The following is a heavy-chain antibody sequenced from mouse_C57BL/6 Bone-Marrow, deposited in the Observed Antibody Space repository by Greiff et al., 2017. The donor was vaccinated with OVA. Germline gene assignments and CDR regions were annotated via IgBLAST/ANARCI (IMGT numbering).Heavy chain of an antibody. CDR3: ARGGYDGYYETAWFAY. D-gene: IGHD2-3*01. Sequence: QVQLQQSGAELVRPGTSVKVSCKASGYAFTNYLIAWVKQRPGQGLEWIGVINPGSGGTNYNEKFKGKATLTADKSSSTAYMQLSSLTSEDSAVYFCARGGYDGYYETAWFAYWGQGTLVTVSA. J-gene: IGHJ3*01. CDR1: GYAFTNYL. CDR2: INPGSGGT. V-gene: IGHV1-54*01.